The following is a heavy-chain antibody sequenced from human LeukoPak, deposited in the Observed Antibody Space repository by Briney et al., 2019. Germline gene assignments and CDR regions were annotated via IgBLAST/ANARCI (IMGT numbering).Heavy chain of an antibody. CDR1: GFTFSSYA. J-gene: IGHJ3*02. D-gene: IGHD1/OR15-1a*01. CDR2: ISYDGSNK. CDR3: ARHLREHDAFDI. Sequence: GRSLRLSCAASGFTFSSYAMHWVRQAPGKGLEWVAVISYDGSNKYYADSVKGRFTISRDNSKNTLYLQMNSLRAEDTAVYYCARHLREHDAFDIWGQGTMVTVSS. V-gene: IGHV3-30-3*01.